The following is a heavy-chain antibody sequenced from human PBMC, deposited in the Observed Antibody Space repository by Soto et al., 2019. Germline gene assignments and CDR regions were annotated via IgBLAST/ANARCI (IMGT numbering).Heavy chain of an antibody. CDR1: GGSFSGYY. CDR3: SRRFLEWLSPVDTSYYFDY. CDR2: INHSGST. J-gene: IGHJ4*02. D-gene: IGHD3-3*01. Sequence: SETLSLTFAVYGGSFSGYYWSWIRQPPGKGLEWIGEINHSGSTNYNPSLKSRVTISVDTSKNQFSLKLSSVTAADTAVYYCSRRFLEWLSPVDTSYYFDYWGQGTLVTVSS. V-gene: IGHV4-34*01.